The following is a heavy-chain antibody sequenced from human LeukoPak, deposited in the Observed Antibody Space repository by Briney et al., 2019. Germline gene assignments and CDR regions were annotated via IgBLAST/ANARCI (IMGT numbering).Heavy chain of an antibody. Sequence: GGSLRLSCTASRLTFSTSGFNWVRQAPGKGLEWVASIGPTGSDRYHADSIKGRFTISRDNANNFLYLQMNSLRAEDTAVYYCATETNGRHYDYWGQGTLLTVSS. D-gene: IGHD1-14*01. V-gene: IGHV3-21*06. CDR2: IGPTGSDR. J-gene: IGHJ4*02. CDR1: RLTFSTSG. CDR3: ATETNGRHYDY.